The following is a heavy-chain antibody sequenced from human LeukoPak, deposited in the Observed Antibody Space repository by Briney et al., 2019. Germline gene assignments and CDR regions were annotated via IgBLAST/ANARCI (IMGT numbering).Heavy chain of an antibody. CDR1: GYTFTSYG. Sequence: ASVKVSCKASGYTFTSYGISWVRQAPGQGLEWMGWISAYNGNTNYAQKLQGRVTMTTDTSTSTAYMELRSLRSDDTAVYYCARDYHDSSGYYYFDYWGQGTLVTVSS. D-gene: IGHD3-22*01. CDR2: ISAYNGNT. J-gene: IGHJ4*02. V-gene: IGHV1-18*01. CDR3: ARDYHDSSGYYYFDY.